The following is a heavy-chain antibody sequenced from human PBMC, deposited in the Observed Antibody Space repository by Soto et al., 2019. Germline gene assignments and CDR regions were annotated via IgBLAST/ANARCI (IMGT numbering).Heavy chain of an antibody. J-gene: IGHJ2*01. Sequence: QLQESGPGLVMPSQTLSLTCPVSGASINNNDYYWSWIRQTPGKGLEWIGYVYYSGSTDYIPSLKSRLSMSIDKSQNKFTLKLNSVTAADTATYYCGRMSYFYDKWYFGLWGRGTLVAVSS. CDR2: VYYSGST. D-gene: IGHD3-22*01. V-gene: IGHV4-30-4*01. CDR1: GASINNNDYY. CDR3: GRMSYFYDKWYFGL.